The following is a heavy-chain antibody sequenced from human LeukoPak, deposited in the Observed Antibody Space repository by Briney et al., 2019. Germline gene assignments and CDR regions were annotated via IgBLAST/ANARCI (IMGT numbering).Heavy chain of an antibody. CDR1: GLTFRGMA. J-gene: IGHJ4*02. V-gene: IGHV3-30*02. CDR2: FRYDGSNK. Sequence: GGPLDLSWQGFGLTFRGMAWPGSGRAQGRGWGGVQFFRYDGSNKYYADSVKGRFTISRDNSKNTLYLQMNSLRAEDTAVYYCAKSVDYYDSSGRPYYFDYWGQGTLVTVSS. CDR3: AKSVDYYDSSGRPYYFDY. D-gene: IGHD3-22*01.